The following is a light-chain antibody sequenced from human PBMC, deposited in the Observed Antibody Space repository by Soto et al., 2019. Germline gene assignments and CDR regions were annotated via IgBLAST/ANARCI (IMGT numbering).Light chain of an antibody. Sequence: IVMTQSPVTLSVSPGERVSLSCRASQSIGSSLAWYQQKRGQAPRLIIYGASTRANGITGRFSGRGSGTEFTLTISGLQSDDFAVYYCQHYTNWPPITFGQGTRLEIK. V-gene: IGKV3-15*01. CDR1: QSIGSS. CDR2: GAS. J-gene: IGKJ5*01. CDR3: QHYTNWPPIT.